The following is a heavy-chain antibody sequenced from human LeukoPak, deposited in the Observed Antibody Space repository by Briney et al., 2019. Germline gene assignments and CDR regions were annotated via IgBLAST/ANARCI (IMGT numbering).Heavy chain of an antibody. Sequence: AASVKVSCKASGGTFSSYAISWVRQAPGQGLEWMGGIIPIFGTANYAQKFQGRVTITTDESTSTAYMELSSLRSEDTAVYYCIVVVNPSAVPDWGQGTLVTVSS. J-gene: IGHJ4*02. CDR2: IIPIFGTA. D-gene: IGHD2-21*01. V-gene: IGHV1-69*05. CDR1: GGTFSSYA. CDR3: IVVVNPSAVPD.